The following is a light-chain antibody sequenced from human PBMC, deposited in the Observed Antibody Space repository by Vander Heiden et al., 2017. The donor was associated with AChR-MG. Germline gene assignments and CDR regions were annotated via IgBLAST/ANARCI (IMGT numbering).Light chain of an antibody. J-gene: IGLJ2*01. CDR2: GNS. CDR3: QSYDSRLRVGL. V-gene: IGLV1-40*01. Sequence: QSVLTQPPSVSGAPGQRVTISCTGSSSNIGAGYDVHWYQQLPGTAPKLLIYGNSNRPSGVPDRFSGSKSGTSASLAITGLQAEDEADYYGQSYDSRLRVGLFGGGTNLTVL. CDR1: SSNIGAGYD.